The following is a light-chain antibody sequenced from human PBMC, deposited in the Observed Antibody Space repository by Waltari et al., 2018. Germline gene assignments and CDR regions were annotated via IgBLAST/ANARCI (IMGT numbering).Light chain of an antibody. Sequence: EIVLTQSPATLSLSPGERATLSCRASQSVSSNLAWYQQKPGHAPRLLIYDASSMATGIPARFSGSGSGSDFTLTISSLEPEDFAVYYCQQRGNWPLTFGGGTKVEIK. CDR3: QQRGNWPLT. CDR1: QSVSSN. J-gene: IGKJ4*01. CDR2: DAS. V-gene: IGKV3-11*01.